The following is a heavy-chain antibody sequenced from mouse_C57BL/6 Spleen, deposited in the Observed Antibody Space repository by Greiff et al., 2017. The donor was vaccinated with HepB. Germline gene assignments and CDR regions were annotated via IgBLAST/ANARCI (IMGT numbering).Heavy chain of an antibody. Sequence: VQLQQSGAELVRPGASVKLSCTASGFNIKDYYMHWVKQRPEQGLEWIGRIDPEDGDTEYAPKFQGKATMTADTSSNTAYLQLSSLTSEDTAVYYCTRAITTEDYYAMDYWGQGTSVTVSS. V-gene: IGHV14-1*01. CDR3: TRAITTEDYYAMDY. CDR1: GFNIKDYY. J-gene: IGHJ4*01. CDR2: IDPEDGDT. D-gene: IGHD1-1*01.